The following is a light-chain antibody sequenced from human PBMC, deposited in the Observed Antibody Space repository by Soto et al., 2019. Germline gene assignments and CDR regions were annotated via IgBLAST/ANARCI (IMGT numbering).Light chain of an antibody. CDR2: GAS. CDR1: QSVCND. J-gene: IGKJ1*01. CDR3: QQYYNWPPAWT. V-gene: IGKV3-15*01. Sequence: DIVMTQSPASLSGSPGEGVALSCRASQSVCNDVAWYQQIPGQAPRLLIYGASTRATSVPARFTGSGSGTDFTLTIISLQSEDFAVYYCQQYYNWPPAWTFGQGTRVDIK.